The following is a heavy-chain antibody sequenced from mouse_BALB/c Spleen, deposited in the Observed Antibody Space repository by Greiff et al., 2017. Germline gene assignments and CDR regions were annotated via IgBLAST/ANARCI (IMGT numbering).Heavy chain of an antibody. J-gene: IGHJ3*01. V-gene: IGHV1-80*01. CDR3: ARRDGYYGGFAY. D-gene: IGHD2-3*01. CDR1: GYAFSSYW. CDR2: IYPGDGDT. Sequence: QVQLQQSGAELVRPGSSVKISCKASGYAFSSYWMNWVKQRPGQGLEWIGQIYPGDGDTNYNGKFKGKATLTADKSSSTAYMQLSSLTSEDSAVYFCARRDGYYGGFAYWGQGTLVTVSA.